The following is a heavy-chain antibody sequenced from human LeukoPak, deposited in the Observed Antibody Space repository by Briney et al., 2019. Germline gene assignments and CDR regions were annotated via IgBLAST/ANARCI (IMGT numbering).Heavy chain of an antibody. V-gene: IGHV4-38-2*01. CDR3: ARLTSSTVRWFDP. D-gene: IGHD4-11*01. Sequence: PSETLSLTCAVSGYSISSGYYWGWIRQPPGKGLEWIGSIYHSGSTYYNPSLKSRVTISVDTSKNQFSLKLSSVTAADTAVYYCARLTSSTVRWFDPWGQGTLVTVSS. CDR2: IYHSGST. CDR1: GYSISSGYY. J-gene: IGHJ5*02.